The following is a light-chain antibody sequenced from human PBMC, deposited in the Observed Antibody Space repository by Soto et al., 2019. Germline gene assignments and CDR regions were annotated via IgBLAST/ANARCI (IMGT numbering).Light chain of an antibody. CDR2: DAS. Sequence: IVMTQSPATLSVSPGEGVTLSCRASQSINTYLAWYQQKPGQAPRLLIYDASKRATGIPARFSGSGSGTDFTLTISRLEPEDFAVYYCQQYGSSPWTFGQGTKVDIK. V-gene: IGKV3-20*01. J-gene: IGKJ1*01. CDR1: QSINTY. CDR3: QQYGSSPWT.